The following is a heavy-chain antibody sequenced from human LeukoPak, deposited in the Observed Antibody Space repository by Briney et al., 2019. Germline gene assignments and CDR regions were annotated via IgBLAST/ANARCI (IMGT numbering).Heavy chain of an antibody. D-gene: IGHD2-2*01. CDR2: INHSGST. CDR3: ARHCHAGVPAAISRGINWFDP. V-gene: IGHV4-34*01. CDR1: GGSFSGYY. J-gene: IGHJ5*02. Sequence: SETLSLTCAVYGGSFSGYYWSWIRQPPGEGLEWIGEINHSGSTNYNPSLKSRVTISVDTSKNQFSLKLSSVTAADTAVYYCARHCHAGVPAAISRGINWFDPWGQGTLVTVSS.